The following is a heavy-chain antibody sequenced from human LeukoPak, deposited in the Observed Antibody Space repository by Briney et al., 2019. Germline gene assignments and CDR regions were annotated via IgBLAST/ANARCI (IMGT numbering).Heavy chain of an antibody. CDR3: AIMHGYYDGSGYWVQ. Sequence: GGSLRLSCAASGFTFGSYGMSWVRQAPGRGLEWVSFITPNADRASYADSVEGRFTISRDNPRNTLYIQMNSLRDEDTAVYYCAIMHGYYDGSGYWVQWGQGTLVTVSS. J-gene: IGHJ1*01. CDR1: GFTFGSYG. V-gene: IGHV3-23*01. D-gene: IGHD3-22*01. CDR2: ITPNADRA.